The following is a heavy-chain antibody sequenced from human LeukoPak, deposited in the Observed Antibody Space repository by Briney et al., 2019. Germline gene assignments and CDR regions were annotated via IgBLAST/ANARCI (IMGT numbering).Heavy chain of an antibody. V-gene: IGHV1-69*04. D-gene: IGHD2-15*01. Sequence: SVKVSRKASGGTXSSYAISGVRQAPGQGLEWMGRTIPILGIANYAQKFQGRVTITADKSTSTAYMELSSLRSEDTAVYYCASLSFPLGYCSGGSCYPDWFFDYWGQGTLVTVSS. J-gene: IGHJ4*02. CDR3: ASLSFPLGYCSGGSCYPDWFFDY. CDR2: TIPILGIA. CDR1: GGTXSSYA.